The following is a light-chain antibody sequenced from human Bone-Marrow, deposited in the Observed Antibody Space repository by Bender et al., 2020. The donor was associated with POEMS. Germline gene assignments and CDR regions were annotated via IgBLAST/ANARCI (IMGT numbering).Light chain of an antibody. CDR3: TSYTSNSTLE. CDR1: SSDVGGYNY. Sequence: QSALTQPRSVSGSPGQSVTISCTGTSSDVGGYNYVSWYQQHPGKAPKLIIYEVNKRPSGVSHRFSGSKSGNTASLTLSGLQAEDEADYYCTSYTSNSTLEFGGGTKLTVL. CDR2: EVN. V-gene: IGLV2-11*01. J-gene: IGLJ3*02.